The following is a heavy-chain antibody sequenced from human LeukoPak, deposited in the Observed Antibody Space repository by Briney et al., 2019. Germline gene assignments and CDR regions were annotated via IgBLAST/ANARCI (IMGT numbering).Heavy chain of an antibody. D-gene: IGHD3-22*01. CDR1: GGFISNYY. V-gene: IGHV4-59*08. J-gene: IGHJ5*02. CDR3: ARQDYFDRGSKGWFDP. Sequence: SETLSLTCTVSGGFISNYYWSWIRQPPGKGLEWIGYIYFSGSTNYNPSLESRVTISVDTSKNQFSLKLSSVTAADTAVYYCARQDYFDRGSKGWFDPWGQGTLVTVSS. CDR2: IYFSGST.